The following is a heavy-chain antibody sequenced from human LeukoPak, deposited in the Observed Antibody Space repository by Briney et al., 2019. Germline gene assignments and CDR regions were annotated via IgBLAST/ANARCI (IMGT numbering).Heavy chain of an antibody. J-gene: IGHJ5*02. CDR3: ARSQARLGWFDP. Sequence: PSQTLSLTCTVSGGSITSVSYSWSWIRQPAGKGLEWIGRIYSSGSTNYNPSLKSRVTILVDTSKNQFSLKLTSVTAADTAVYYCARSQARLGWFDPWGQGALVTVSS. CDR2: IYSSGST. V-gene: IGHV4-61*02. D-gene: IGHD6-19*01. CDR1: GGSITSVSYS.